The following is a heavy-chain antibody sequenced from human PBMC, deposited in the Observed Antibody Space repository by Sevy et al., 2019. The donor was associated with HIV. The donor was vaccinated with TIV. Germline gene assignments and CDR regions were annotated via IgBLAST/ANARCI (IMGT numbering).Heavy chain of an antibody. D-gene: IGHD1-20*01. CDR2: ISGSGGST. J-gene: IGHJ5*02. CDR3: AKVLTGIPNWFDP. V-gene: IGHV3-23*01. Sequence: GGSLRLSCTASGFTFNTHAMNWVRQAPGKGLEWVSAISGSGGSTYYADSVKGRFTISRDNSKNTLYLQMNSLRAEDTAVYYCAKVLTGIPNWFDPWGQGTLVTVSS. CDR1: GFTFNTHA.